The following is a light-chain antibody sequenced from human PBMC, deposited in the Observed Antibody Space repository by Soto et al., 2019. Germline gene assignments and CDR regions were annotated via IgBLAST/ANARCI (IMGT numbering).Light chain of an antibody. J-gene: IGKJ4*01. CDR1: QDISSY. CDR3: QSLNRFPHS. CDR2: LAS. V-gene: IGKV1-9*01. Sequence: IQFTQSPCSLSASVGDRVTIAFLASQDISSYLAWYQQKPGKAPKLLIYLASTLHSGVPSSFSGSGSGTDFSLTISSLQPEDAATYYCQSLNRFPHSFGGGTKVDI.